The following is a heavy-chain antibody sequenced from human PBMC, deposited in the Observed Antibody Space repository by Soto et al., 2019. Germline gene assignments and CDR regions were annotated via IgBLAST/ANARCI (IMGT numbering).Heavy chain of an antibody. CDR2: ISYSGST. CDR3: ASAVATSITFGY. J-gene: IGHJ4*02. V-gene: IGHV4-59*08. CDR1: SGSISTYY. Sequence: SETLSLTCTVSSGSISTYYWSWIRQPPGKGLEWIGYISYSGSTKYNPSLKGRVTISVDGPMNRFSMTLNSVTAADTAVYYCASAVATSITFGYWGQGTLVTVSS. D-gene: IGHD5-12*01.